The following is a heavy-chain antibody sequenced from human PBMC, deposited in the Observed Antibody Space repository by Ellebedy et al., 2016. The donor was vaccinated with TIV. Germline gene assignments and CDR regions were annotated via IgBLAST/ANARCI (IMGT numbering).Heavy chain of an antibody. Sequence: ASVKVSCKASGYAFGSYIITWVRQAPGQGLEWMGWISAYTGDTNYAQRFRDRVSMTRDTSLSTADMELSRLRSDDTAVYYCARVGWGYSGGEEYWGQGALVIVSS. J-gene: IGHJ4*02. V-gene: IGHV1-18*01. CDR1: GYAFGSYI. D-gene: IGHD5-12*01. CDR2: ISAYTGDT. CDR3: ARVGWGYSGGEEY.